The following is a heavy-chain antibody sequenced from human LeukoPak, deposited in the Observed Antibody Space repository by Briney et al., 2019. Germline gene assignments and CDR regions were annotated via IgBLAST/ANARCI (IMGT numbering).Heavy chain of an antibody. CDR1: GFTVSGSY. CDR3: ARDNEEYCGGGCFFDY. CDR2: IYSGGST. Sequence: GGSLRLSCAASGFTVSGSYMSWVRQAPGKGLEWVSVIYSGGSTYYADSVKGRFTISRDHSKNTLYLQMNSLRAEDTAVYYCARDNEEYCGGGCFFDYWGQGTLVTVSS. J-gene: IGHJ4*02. D-gene: IGHD2-21*02. V-gene: IGHV3-53*01.